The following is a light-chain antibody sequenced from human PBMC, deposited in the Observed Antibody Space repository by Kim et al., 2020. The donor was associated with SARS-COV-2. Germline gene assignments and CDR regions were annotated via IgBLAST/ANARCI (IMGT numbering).Light chain of an antibody. J-gene: IGLJ3*02. CDR3: SSYAGSYTWV. Sequence: GHSSIIYCTVPSSDVGRYNHFSWYQQHPGKAPKLMIYDVTKRPAGVPDRFSGSKSGNTASLTISGLQAEDETDYYCSSYAGSYTWVFGGGTQLTVL. V-gene: IGLV2-11*01. CDR1: SSDVGRYNH. CDR2: DVT.